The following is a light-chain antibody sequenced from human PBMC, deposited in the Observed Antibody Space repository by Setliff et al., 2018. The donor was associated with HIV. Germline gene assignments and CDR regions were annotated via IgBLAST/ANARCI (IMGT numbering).Light chain of an antibody. CDR1: SSNVGKYDF. J-gene: IGLJ1*01. CDR3: CSYAGSPYV. CDR2: EVT. V-gene: IGLV2-23*02. Sequence: QSVLTQPASVSGSPGQSITISCTGNSSNVGKYDFVSWYRQYPGKAPELTIYEVTKRPSGISKRFSGSKSGSAASLTISGLQADDEVDYYCCSYAGSPYVFGTGTKVTVL.